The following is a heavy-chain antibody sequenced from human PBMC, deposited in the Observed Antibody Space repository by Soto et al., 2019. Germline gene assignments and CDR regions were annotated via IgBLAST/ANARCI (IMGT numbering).Heavy chain of an antibody. Sequence: PSETLSLTCTVSGGSISSYYWSWIRQPPGKGLEWIGFIYYSGSTHYNPSLKSRVTISVDTSKPQFSLKLSSVTAADTAVYYCARDSSGAGYTYEFDYWGLGTLVTVSS. V-gene: IGHV4-59*01. J-gene: IGHJ4*02. CDR3: ARDSSGAGYTYEFDY. CDR2: IYYSGST. CDR1: GGSISSYY. D-gene: IGHD5-18*01.